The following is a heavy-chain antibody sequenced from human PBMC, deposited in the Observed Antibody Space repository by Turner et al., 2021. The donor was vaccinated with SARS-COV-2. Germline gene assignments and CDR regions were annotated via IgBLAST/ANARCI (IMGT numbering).Heavy chain of an antibody. CDR3: ARGAYASVSLNKFDA. CDR2: IFYTGST. V-gene: IGHV4-59*13. Sequence: QVELQESGPELLKPSDTLSLSCSVSGDPISSYYWHWIRQPPGKGLEWIGYIFYTGSTSFNPSLNDRATMSVDTSENQFFLHLKSVTPADTTVYHCARGAYASVSLNKFDAWGQGILVSVSS. J-gene: IGHJ5*02. CDR1: GDPISSYY. D-gene: IGHD3-16*01.